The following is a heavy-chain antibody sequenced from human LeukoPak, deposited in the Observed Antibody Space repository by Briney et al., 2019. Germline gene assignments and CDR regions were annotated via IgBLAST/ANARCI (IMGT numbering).Heavy chain of an antibody. CDR2: IYSGGST. J-gene: IGHJ4*02. CDR1: GFTVSSNY. Sequence: PGGSLRLSCAASGFTVSSNYMSWVRQAPGKGLEWVSVIYSGGSTYYADSAKGRFTISRDNSKNTLYLQMNSLRAEDTAVYYCARTVHSSSHPLDYWGQGTLVTVSS. CDR3: ARTVHSSSHPLDY. V-gene: IGHV3-53*01. D-gene: IGHD6-6*01.